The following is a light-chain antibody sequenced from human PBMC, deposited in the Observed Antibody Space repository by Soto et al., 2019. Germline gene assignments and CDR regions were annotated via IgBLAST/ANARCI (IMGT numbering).Light chain of an antibody. J-gene: IGLJ2*01. Sequence: QSALTQPASVSGSPGQSITIACTGTSDDVGNFNLVSWYQHHPGKAPNLIISEVSKWPSGVSNRFSGSKSGNTASLTISGLQAEDEADYYCCSYAGGSIYVLFGGGTKLTVL. CDR1: SDDVGNFNL. CDR3: CSYAGGSIYVL. CDR2: EVS. V-gene: IGLV2-23*02.